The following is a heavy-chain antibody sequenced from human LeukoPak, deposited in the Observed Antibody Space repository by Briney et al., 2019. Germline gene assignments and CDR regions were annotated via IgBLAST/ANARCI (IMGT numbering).Heavy chain of an antibody. CDR2: IYTSRSP. CDR3: ARDPSPILAGRRYWYFDL. Sequence: SETLSLTCTVSGGSISSNYWNWIRQPPRKGLDRIGRIYTSRSPNYNPSLKSRVTISVDRSKNQLSLNLTSVTAADTAVYYCARDPSPILAGRRYWYFDLWGRGTLVTVSS. CDR1: GGSISSNY. J-gene: IGHJ2*01. D-gene: IGHD2-8*02. V-gene: IGHV4-4*07.